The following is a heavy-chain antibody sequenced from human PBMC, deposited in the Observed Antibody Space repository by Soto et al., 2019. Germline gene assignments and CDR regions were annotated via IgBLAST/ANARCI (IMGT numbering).Heavy chain of an antibody. Sequence: ASVKVSCKASGFTFTKNAIHWVRQAPGQRLEWMGWINAGNGNTKYSQKFQGRVTITRDTSASTAYMELSSLRSEDTAVYYCARAVAVAADFDYWGQGTLVTVSS. V-gene: IGHV1-3*01. CDR1: GFTFTKNA. D-gene: IGHD6-19*01. CDR2: INAGNGNT. CDR3: ARAVAVAADFDY. J-gene: IGHJ4*02.